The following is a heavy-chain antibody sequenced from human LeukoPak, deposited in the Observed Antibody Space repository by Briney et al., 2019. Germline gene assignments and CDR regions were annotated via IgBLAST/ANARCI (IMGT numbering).Heavy chain of an antibody. J-gene: IGHJ4*02. CDR3: ARDLYSSRWYFSHFDY. D-gene: IGHD6-13*01. V-gene: IGHV4-34*01. CDR2: INHSGST. Sequence: KPSETLSLTCAVYGGSFSGYYWSWIRQPPGKGLEWIGEINHSGSTNYNPSLKSRVTISVDTSKNQFSLKLSSVTAADTAVYYCARDLYSSRWYFSHFDYWGLGTLVTVSS. CDR1: GGSFSGYY.